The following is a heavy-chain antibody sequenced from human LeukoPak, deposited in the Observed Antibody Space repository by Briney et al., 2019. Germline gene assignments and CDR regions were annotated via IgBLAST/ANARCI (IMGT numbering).Heavy chain of an antibody. V-gene: IGHV3-30-3*01. CDR1: GFTFSSYA. J-gene: IGHJ4*02. Sequence: PGGSLRLSCAASGFTFSSYAMHWVRQAPGKGLEWVAVISYDGSNKYYADSVKGRFTISRDNAKNSLYLQMNSLRAEDTAVYYCARDWSGYYDILTGYYSGYFDYWGQGTLVTVSS. CDR3: ARDWSGYYDILTGYYSGYFDY. D-gene: IGHD3-9*01. CDR2: ISYDGSNK.